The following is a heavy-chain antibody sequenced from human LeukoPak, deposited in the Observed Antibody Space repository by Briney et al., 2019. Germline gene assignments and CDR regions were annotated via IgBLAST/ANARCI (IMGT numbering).Heavy chain of an antibody. CDR3: AKSGYNRFDY. Sequence: GGSLRLSCAASGFSFSSYSMNWVSQAQGKGLEWVSSISGSGSGGSTHYADSVKGRFTISRDNSKNTLYLQMNSLIAEDTAVYYCAKSGYNRFDYWGQGTRVTVSS. CDR1: GFSFSSYS. J-gene: IGHJ4*02. V-gene: IGHV3-23*01. CDR2: ISGSGSGGST. D-gene: IGHD5-24*01.